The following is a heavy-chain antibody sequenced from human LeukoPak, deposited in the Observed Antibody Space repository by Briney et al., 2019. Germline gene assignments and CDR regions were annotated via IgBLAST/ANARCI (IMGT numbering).Heavy chain of an antibody. J-gene: IGHJ4*02. CDR2: TYYGSKWYH. D-gene: IGHD7-27*01. CDR3: ARVSRARARTGEPTFYLDY. CDR1: GDSVSSYTAN. Sequence: KPSQTLSLTCAISGDSVSSYTANWNWIRQSPSIGLEWLGRTYYGSKWYHDYAVSVKSTITINPDTSKSQFSLQLNSVTPEDTAGYYCARVSRARARTGEPTFYLDYWGQGALVTVSS. V-gene: IGHV6-1*01.